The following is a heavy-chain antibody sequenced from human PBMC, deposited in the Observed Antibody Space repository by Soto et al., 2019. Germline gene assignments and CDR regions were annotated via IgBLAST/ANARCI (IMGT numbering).Heavy chain of an antibody. CDR2: ISWNRGSV. V-gene: IGHV3-9*01. CDR1: GFTFDDYA. J-gene: IGHJ3*02. Sequence: EVQLVESGGGLVQPGRSLRLSCAASGFTFDDYAMQWVRQAPGKGLEWVSGISWNRGSVGYADSVKGRFTISRDNAKKSLYLQMNSLRAEDTALYYCAKDRGGGFDAFDIWGQGTLVTVSS. D-gene: IGHD5-12*01. CDR3: AKDRGGGFDAFDI.